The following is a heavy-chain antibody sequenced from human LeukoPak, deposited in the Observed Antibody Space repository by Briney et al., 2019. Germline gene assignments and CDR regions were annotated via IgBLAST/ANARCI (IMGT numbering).Heavy chain of an antibody. Sequence: PSETLSLTCTVSAGSISSYYCSWIRQPPGKGLEWIGYIYYSGSTNYNPSLKSRVTISVGSSKNQFFLKLSSVTAADTAVYYCARQLVWFGELLYPYNWFDPWGQGTLVTVSS. J-gene: IGHJ5*02. CDR1: AGSISSYY. CDR2: IYYSGST. D-gene: IGHD3-10*01. CDR3: ARQLVWFGELLYPYNWFDP. V-gene: IGHV4-59*08.